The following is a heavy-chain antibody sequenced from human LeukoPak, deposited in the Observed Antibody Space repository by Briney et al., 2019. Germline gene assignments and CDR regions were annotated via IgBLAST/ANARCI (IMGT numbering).Heavy chain of an antibody. CDR2: ISAYNGNT. CDR3: ARVKDGWLEKLDY. Sequence: ASVKVSCKASGYTFTGFYIHWVRQAPGQGLEWMGWISAYNGNTNYAQKLQGRVTMTTDTSTSTAYMELRSLRSDDTAVYYCARVKDGWLEKLDYWGQGTLVTVSS. CDR1: GYTFTGFY. J-gene: IGHJ4*02. D-gene: IGHD6-19*01. V-gene: IGHV1-18*01.